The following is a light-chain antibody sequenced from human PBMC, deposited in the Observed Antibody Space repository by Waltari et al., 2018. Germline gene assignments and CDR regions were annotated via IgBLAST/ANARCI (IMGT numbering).Light chain of an antibody. CDR3: QQYGSPPLT. V-gene: IGKV3-20*01. Sequence: DIVLTQSPGTLSLFPGERATLSCRASQSVNNTYFAWYLQTPVPAPRLLIYGASSRAIGIPDRFSGSGSGTDFTLTISRLEPEDFAVFYCQQYGSPPLTFGGGTKVEIK. CDR2: GAS. CDR1: QSVNNTY. J-gene: IGKJ4*01.